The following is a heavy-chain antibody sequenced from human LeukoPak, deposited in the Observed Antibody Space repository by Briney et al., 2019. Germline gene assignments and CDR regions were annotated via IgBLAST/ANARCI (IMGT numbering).Heavy chain of an antibody. D-gene: IGHD2-2*03. V-gene: IGHV3-23*01. J-gene: IGHJ4*02. Sequence: GGSLRLACAASAFTFSSYSMRWDRQAPGKGREWVSAISNSGGSTYYADSVKGRFTISRDNSKNTVYLQMNSLRAEDTAVYYCAKDGYVSWAYQLSHFDYWGQGTLVTVSS. CDR1: AFTFSSYS. CDR2: ISNSGGST. CDR3: AKDGYVSWAYQLSHFDY.